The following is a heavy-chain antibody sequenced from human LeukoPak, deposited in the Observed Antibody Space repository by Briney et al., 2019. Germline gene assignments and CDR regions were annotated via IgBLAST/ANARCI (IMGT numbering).Heavy chain of an antibody. D-gene: IGHD1-7*01. Sequence: GGSQRLSCAASGFTFSTYWMNWVRQAPGKGLEWVSCISSSSSYIYYADSVKGRFTISRDNAKNSLYLQMNSLRAEDTAVYYCARAHNWKYGSFDFWGQGTLVTVSS. CDR3: ARAHNWKYGSFDF. J-gene: IGHJ4*02. CDR1: GFTFSTYW. V-gene: IGHV3-21*01. CDR2: ISSSSSYI.